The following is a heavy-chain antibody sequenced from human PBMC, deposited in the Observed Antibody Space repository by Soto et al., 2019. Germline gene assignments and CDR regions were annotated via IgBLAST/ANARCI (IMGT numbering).Heavy chain of an antibody. V-gene: IGHV3-7*01. CDR1: GFNFNSYW. CDR2: INPDAFRK. Sequence: PGGSLRLSCAAAGFNFNSYWMSWVRQAPGKGLEWVASINPDAFRKYFADSVKGRFTISRDNSKNTLYLQMNSLRAEDTAVYYCARERRDGYNSEYFDYWGQGTLVTVS. J-gene: IGHJ4*02. D-gene: IGHD5-12*01. CDR3: ARERRDGYNSEYFDY.